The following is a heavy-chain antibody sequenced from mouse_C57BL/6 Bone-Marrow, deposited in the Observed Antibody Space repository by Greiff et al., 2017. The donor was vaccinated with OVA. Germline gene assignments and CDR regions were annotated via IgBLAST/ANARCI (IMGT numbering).Heavy chain of an antibody. D-gene: IGHD2-3*01. V-gene: IGHV1-15*01. CDR1: GYTFTDYE. Sequence: QVQLQQSGAELVRPGASVTLSCKASGYTFTDYEMHWVKQTPVHGLEWIGAIDPETGGTAYNQKFKGKAILTADKSSSTAYMELRSLTSEDSAVYYWSIYDGYSYWYVDVCGTGTAVAVSS. CDR3: SIYDGYSYWYVDV. CDR2: IDPETGGT. J-gene: IGHJ1*03.